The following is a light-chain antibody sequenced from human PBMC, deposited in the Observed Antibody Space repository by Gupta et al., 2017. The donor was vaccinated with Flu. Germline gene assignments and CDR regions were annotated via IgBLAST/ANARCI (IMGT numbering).Light chain of an antibody. J-gene: IGLJ1*01. CDR3: QSDDSSRSGYV. V-gene: IGLV1-40*01. Sequence: QSVLTQPPSVSGAPGQRVTISCTGSSSNIGAGYDVHWYQQLPGAAPKLLIYGNSKRSAGVPERFSGSKSGTSAALASTGLQAEDEADYYCQSDDSSRSGYVFGTGTKVTVL. CDR1: SSNIGAGYD. CDR2: GNS.